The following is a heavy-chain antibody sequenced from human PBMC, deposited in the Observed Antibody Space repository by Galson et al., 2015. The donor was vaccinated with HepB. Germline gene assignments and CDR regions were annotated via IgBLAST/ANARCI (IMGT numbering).Heavy chain of an antibody. V-gene: IGHV3-7*01. D-gene: IGHD3-22*01. CDR1: GFTFSSYW. J-gene: IGHJ5*02. CDR3: ARCLPLITMIPWRTCLRFDP. CDR2: IKQDGSEK. Sequence: SLRLSCAASGFTFSSYWMSWVRQAPGKGLEWVANIKQDGSEKYYVDSVKGRFTISRDNAKNSLYLQMNSLRAEDTAVYYCARCLPLITMIPWRTCLRFDPWGQGTLVTVSS.